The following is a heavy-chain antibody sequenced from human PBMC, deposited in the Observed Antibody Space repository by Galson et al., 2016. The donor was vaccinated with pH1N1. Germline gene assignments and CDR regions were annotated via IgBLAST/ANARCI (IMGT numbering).Heavy chain of an antibody. CDR3: AREDYYDTDLSDWYFDL. V-gene: IGHV1-69*13. CDR2: IIPIFGTS. Sequence: SVKVSCKASGGTFSSSGINWVRRAPGQGLEWMGGIIPIFGTSKYAQKFQGRVTITADESTTTAYMELSRLISEDTAVYYCAREDYYDTDLSDWYFDLWGRGTLVTVSS. D-gene: IGHD3-22*01. CDR1: GGTFSSSG. J-gene: IGHJ2*01.